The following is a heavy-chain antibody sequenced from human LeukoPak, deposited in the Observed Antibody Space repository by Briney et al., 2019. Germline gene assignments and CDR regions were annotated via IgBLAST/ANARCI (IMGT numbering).Heavy chain of an antibody. Sequence: ASVKVSCKASGYTFTSYDINWVRQATGQGLEWMGWMNPNSGNTGYAQKFQGRVTITRNTSISTAYMELSSLRSEDTAVYYCARSSGKQLAFDYWGQGTLVTVSS. CDR2: MNPNSGNT. CDR3: ARSSGKQLAFDY. J-gene: IGHJ4*02. D-gene: IGHD6-6*01. V-gene: IGHV1-8*03. CDR1: GYTFTSYD.